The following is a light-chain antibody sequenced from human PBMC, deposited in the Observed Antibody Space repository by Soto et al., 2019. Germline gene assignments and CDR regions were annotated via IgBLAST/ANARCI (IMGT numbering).Light chain of an antibody. CDR1: SSDVGAYNY. J-gene: IGLJ1*01. CDR3: SSHAGSNNYV. Sequence: QSALTQPPSASGSPGQSVTISCTGTSSDVGAYNYVSWYQQHPGKAPKLMIYEVSKRPSGVPDRFSGSKSGNTASLTVSGLQAEDEAVYYCSSHAGSNNYVFGTGTKVTVL. V-gene: IGLV2-8*01. CDR2: EVS.